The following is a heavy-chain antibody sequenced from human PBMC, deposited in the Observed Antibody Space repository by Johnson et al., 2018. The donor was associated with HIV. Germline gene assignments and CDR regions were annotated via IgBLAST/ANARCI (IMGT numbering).Heavy chain of an antibody. D-gene: IGHD5-12*01. Sequence: VQLVESGGGVVQPGRSLRLSCAASGFTFSTYAMHWVRQALGKGLEWVAVISYDGSNKYYADSVKGRFTISRDNSKNTLYLQMNSLRAEDTAVYYCARGGGGYAYDAFDIWGQGTMVTVSS. V-gene: IGHV3-30*04. J-gene: IGHJ3*02. CDR3: ARGGGGYAYDAFDI. CDR1: GFTFSTYA. CDR2: ISYDGSNK.